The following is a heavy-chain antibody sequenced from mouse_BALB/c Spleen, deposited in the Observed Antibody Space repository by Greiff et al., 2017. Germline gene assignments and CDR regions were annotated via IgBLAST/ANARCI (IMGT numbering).Heavy chain of an antibody. CDR3: AREAPSDY. CDR2: ISSGGST. V-gene: IGHV5-6-5*01. CDR1: GFTFSSYA. J-gene: IGHJ2*01. Sequence: EVQLVESGGGLVKPGGSLKLSCAASGFTFSSYAMSWVRQTPEKRLEWVASISSGGSTYYPDSVKGRFTISRDNARNILYLQMSSLRSEDTAMYYCAREAPSDYWGQGTTLTVSS. D-gene: IGHD1-3*01.